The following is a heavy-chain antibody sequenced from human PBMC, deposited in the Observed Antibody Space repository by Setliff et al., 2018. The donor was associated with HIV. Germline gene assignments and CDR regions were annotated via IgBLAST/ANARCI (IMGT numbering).Heavy chain of an antibody. V-gene: IGHV1-69*06. Sequence: GASVKVSCKASGGTFSDSAINWVRQAPGQGLEWMGRIIPVFGTANYAPKFPDRVTITADKSTSTAYLELSSLRSDDTAVYYCAKEVATTYYYRYMDVGDTG. CDR3: AKEVATTYYYRYMDV. CDR1: GGTFSDSA. D-gene: IGHD5-12*01. CDR2: IIPVFGTA. J-gene: IGHJ6*03.